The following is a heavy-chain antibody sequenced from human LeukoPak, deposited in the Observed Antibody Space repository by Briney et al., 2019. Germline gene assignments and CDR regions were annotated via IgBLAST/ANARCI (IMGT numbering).Heavy chain of an antibody. CDR1: VFTFSSYA. CDR3: AGGISIIDY. J-gene: IGHJ4*02. CDR2: ISCSGGST. D-gene: IGHD1-14*01. V-gene: IGHV3-23*01. Sequence: GRSLRLSCAASVFTFSSYAMSWVRQAPGKGLEWVSAISCSGGSTYYADCVNGRFTISRDNSKNTLYLQMNSLRAEETAVYYCAGGISIIDYWGQGTLVTVSS.